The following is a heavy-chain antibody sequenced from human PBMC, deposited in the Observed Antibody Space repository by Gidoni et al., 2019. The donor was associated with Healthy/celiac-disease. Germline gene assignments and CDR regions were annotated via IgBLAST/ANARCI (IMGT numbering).Heavy chain of an antibody. CDR2: ILYEGINK. J-gene: IGHJ6*02. D-gene: IGHD3-10*01. CDR3: ARDKRFWELLYPGYYYFYGMDV. Sequence: VQMEEPGGGGVEPGRYLRLNCAASGFTVSSDGMHRLRQAPVKWLEWVAVILYEGINKYYADSVKCRFTISRDNSKNTLYLQMNSLGSEDTAVYYCARDKRFWELLYPGYYYFYGMDVWGQGTTVTVSS. V-gene: IGHV3-33*01. CDR1: GFTVSSDG.